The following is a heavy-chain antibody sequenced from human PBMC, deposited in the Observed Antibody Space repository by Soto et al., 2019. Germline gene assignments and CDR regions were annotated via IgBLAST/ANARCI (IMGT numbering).Heavy chain of an antibody. Sequence: QVQLVQSGAEVKKPGSSVKVSCKASGDTFNRYTFNWVREAPGQGLEWMGRIIAFLGIINYADNFQGRVTITADKSTSTAYMELNSLRSEDTAVYYCATTNSPDTSMVAGYWGQGTLVTVSS. J-gene: IGHJ4*02. V-gene: IGHV1-69*02. D-gene: IGHD5-18*01. CDR3: ATTNSPDTSMVAGY. CDR2: IIAFLGII. CDR1: GDTFNRYT.